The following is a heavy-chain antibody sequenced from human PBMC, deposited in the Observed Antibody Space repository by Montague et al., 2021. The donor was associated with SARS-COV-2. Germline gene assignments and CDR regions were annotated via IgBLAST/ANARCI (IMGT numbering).Heavy chain of an antibody. CDR3: ARELRGFSTSWYALDS. CDR1: GFTFSSFG. J-gene: IGHJ4*02. D-gene: IGHD6-13*01. V-gene: IGHV3-33*01. CDR2: LWYDGGNK. Sequence: SLRLSCAASGFTFSSFGMHWVRQAPGKGLEWVAALWYDGGNKYYADSVKGRFTISRDNSKNTLYLQMNSLRAEDTAVYYCARELRGFSTSWYALDSWGQGTPVIVSS.